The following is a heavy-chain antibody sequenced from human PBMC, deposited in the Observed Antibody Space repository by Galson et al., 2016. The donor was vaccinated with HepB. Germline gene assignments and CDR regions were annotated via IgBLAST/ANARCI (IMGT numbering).Heavy chain of an antibody. CDR3: IADLSNDIYPFDS. D-gene: IGHD2/OR15-2a*01. CDR1: GLTFSGFA. Sequence: SLRLSCAASGLTFSGFAMTWVRQAPGKGLEWVGLIKSGGQTTIYATPVKGRFIISRDDSKNTLYLEMNSLKTEDTAVYYCIADLSNDIYPFDSWGQGTPVTVSS. CDR2: IKSGGQTT. J-gene: IGHJ4*02. V-gene: IGHV3-15*01.